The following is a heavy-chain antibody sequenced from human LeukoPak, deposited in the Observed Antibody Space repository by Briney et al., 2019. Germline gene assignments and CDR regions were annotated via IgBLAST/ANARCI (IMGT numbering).Heavy chain of an antibody. Sequence: GASVKVSCKASVGTFSSYAISWVRQAPGQGLEWMGGIIPIFGTANYAQKFQGRVTITAGESTSTAYMELSSLRSEDTAVYYCASGAANYFDYWGQGTLVTVSS. CDR2: IIPIFGTA. V-gene: IGHV1-69*01. CDR3: ASGAANYFDY. J-gene: IGHJ4*02. D-gene: IGHD6-19*01. CDR1: VGTFSSYA.